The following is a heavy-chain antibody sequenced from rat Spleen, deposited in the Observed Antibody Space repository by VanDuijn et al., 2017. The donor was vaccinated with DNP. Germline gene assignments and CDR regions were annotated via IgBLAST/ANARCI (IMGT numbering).Heavy chain of an antibody. CDR2: ISSSGST. CDR3: AREGSYYYAMDA. J-gene: IGHJ4*01. CDR1: GFAFSNSD. Sequence: EVQLVESGGGLLQPGRSIKLSCAASGFAFSNSDMAWVRQAPTKGLEWVASISSSGSTYYPDSVKGRFTISRDNAKNTLYLQMNSLRSEDTATYYCAREGSYYYAMDAWGQGTSVTVSS. D-gene: IGHD1-11*01. V-gene: IGHV5-25*01.